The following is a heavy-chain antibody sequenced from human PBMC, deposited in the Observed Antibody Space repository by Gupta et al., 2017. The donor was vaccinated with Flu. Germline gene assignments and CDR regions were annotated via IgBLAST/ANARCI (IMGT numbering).Heavy chain of an antibody. V-gene: IGHV3-33*01. CDR3: ARDPAAGTVLAYFQH. D-gene: IGHD1-1*01. CDR2: IWYDGNKK. Sequence: QVQLMESGGGVVQPGRSLRLSCAAAGFTFHNYGMHWVRQAPGKGLEWVAVIWYDGNKKYYADSVEGRFTISRDNSKNTVYLQMSSLRGEDTGVYYCARDPAAGTVLAYFQHWGQGTLVTVSS. J-gene: IGHJ1*01. CDR1: GFTFHNYG.